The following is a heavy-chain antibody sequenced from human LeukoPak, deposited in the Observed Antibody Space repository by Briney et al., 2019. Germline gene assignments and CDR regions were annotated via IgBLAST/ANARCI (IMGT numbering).Heavy chain of an antibody. J-gene: IGHJ4*02. CDR2: ISGSGGNSGGNT. V-gene: IGHV3-23*01. D-gene: IGHD4-11*01. CDR3: ARDFQY. CDR1: GFTFSSYA. Sequence: GGSPRLSCAASGFTFSSYAMSWVRQAPGKGLEWVSGISGSGGNSGGNTYYADSVKGRFTISRDNSKNTLHLQMKSLRAEDTAVYYCARDFQYWGQGTLVTVSS.